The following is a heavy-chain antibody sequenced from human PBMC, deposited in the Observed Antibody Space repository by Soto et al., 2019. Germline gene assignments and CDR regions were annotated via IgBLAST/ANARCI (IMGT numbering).Heavy chain of an antibody. Sequence: PGGSLRLSCAASGFTFSSYGMHWVRQAPGKGLEWVAVIWYDGSNKYYADSVKGRFTISRDNSKNTLYLQMNSLRAEDTAVYYCARDDGYDAFDIWGQGTMVTVS. J-gene: IGHJ3*02. CDR2: IWYDGSNK. V-gene: IGHV3-33*01. CDR3: ARDDGYDAFDI. D-gene: IGHD6-13*01. CDR1: GFTFSSYG.